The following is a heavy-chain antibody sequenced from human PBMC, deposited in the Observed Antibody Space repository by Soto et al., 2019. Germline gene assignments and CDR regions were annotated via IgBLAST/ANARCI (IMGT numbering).Heavy chain of an antibody. CDR2: IYYSGST. CDR3: ARTVVVAAFDY. D-gene: IGHD2-15*01. V-gene: IGHV4-39*01. CDR1: GGSISSSSYY. J-gene: IGHJ4*02. Sequence: SETLSLTCTVSGGSISSSSYYWGWIRQPPGKGLEWIGSIYYSGSTYYNPSLKSRVTISVDTSKNQFSLKLSSLTAADTAVYYCARTVVVAAFDYWGQGTLVTVSS.